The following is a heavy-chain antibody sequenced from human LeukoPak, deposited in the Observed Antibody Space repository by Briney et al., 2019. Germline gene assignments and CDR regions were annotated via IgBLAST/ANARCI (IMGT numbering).Heavy chain of an antibody. D-gene: IGHD3-3*01. Sequence: SETLSLTCTVSGGSISSYYWGWVRQPAGKGLEWIGRIYTSGSPNYNPSLKSRVTMSVDTSKNQFSLKLSSVTAADTAVYYCARDRGARAIITIFGVARGVAYGMDVWGQGTTVTVSS. CDR2: IYTSGSP. CDR3: ARDRGARAIITIFGVARGVAYGMDV. CDR1: GGSISSYY. J-gene: IGHJ6*02. V-gene: IGHV4-4*07.